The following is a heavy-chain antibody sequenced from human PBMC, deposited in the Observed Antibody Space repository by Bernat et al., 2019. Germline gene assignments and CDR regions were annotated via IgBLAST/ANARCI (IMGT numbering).Heavy chain of an antibody. D-gene: IGHD3-3*01. CDR2: ISYDGSNK. Sequence: QVQLVESGGGVVQPGRSLRLSCAASGFTFSSYGMHWVRQAPGKGLEWVAVISYDGSNKYYADSVKGRFTISRDNSKNTLYLQMNSLRAEDTAVYYCAKVFYDFWSGPPDYWGQGTLVFV. J-gene: IGHJ4*02. CDR1: GFTFSSYG. CDR3: AKVFYDFWSGPPDY. V-gene: IGHV3-30*18.